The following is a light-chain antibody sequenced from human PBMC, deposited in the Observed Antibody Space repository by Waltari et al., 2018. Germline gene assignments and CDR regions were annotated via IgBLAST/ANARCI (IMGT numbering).Light chain of an antibody. CDR1: SSNIGSNF. V-gene: IGLV1-47*01. J-gene: IGLJ3*02. Sequence: QSVLTQPPSASGTPGQTVNIACSGSSSNIGSNFVYWYQQLPGTAPKLLIYRNNQRPSGVPDRFSGSKSGTSASLAISGLRSEGEADYYCAAWDDSLYEVFGGGTKLTVL. CDR2: RNN. CDR3: AAWDDSLYEV.